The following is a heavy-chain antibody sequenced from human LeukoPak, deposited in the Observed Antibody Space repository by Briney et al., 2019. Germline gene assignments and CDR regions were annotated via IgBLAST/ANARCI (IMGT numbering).Heavy chain of an antibody. D-gene: IGHD3-10*01. CDR3: ARDPPGDY. Sequence: SETLSLTCTVSGGSISSYNWSWIRQPPGKGLERIGYIYYSGSTNYNPSLKSRVTISVDTSKNRFSLKLSSVTAADTAVYYCARDPPGDYWGQGTLVTVSS. CDR1: GGSISSYN. J-gene: IGHJ4*02. CDR2: IYYSGST. V-gene: IGHV4-59*01.